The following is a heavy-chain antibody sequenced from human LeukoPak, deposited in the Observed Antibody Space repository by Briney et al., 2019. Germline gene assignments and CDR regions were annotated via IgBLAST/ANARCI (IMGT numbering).Heavy chain of an antibody. J-gene: IGHJ4*02. CDR3: ARGRGGYSYGTGVYGY. CDR1: GGSFSGYY. Sequence: SETLSLTCAVYGGSFSGYYWSWIRQPPGEGLEWTGEINHSGSTNYNPSLKSRVTISVDTSKNQCSLKLSSVTAADTAVYYCARGRGGYSYGTGVYGYWGQGTLVTVSS. CDR2: INHSGST. D-gene: IGHD5-18*01. V-gene: IGHV4-34*01.